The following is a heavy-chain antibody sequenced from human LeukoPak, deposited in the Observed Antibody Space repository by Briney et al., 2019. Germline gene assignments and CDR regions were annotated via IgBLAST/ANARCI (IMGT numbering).Heavy chain of an antibody. D-gene: IGHD4-17*01. J-gene: IGHJ3*02. CDR2: IYSSGST. CDR3: ARGDYASFDAFDI. CDR1: GGSISSSSYY. Sequence: SETLSLTCTVSGGSISSSSYYWGWIRQPPGKGLEWIGSIYSSGSTYYNPSLKSRVTISVDTSKNQFSLKLSSVTAADTAVYYCARGDYASFDAFDIWGQGTMVTVSS. V-gene: IGHV4-39*01.